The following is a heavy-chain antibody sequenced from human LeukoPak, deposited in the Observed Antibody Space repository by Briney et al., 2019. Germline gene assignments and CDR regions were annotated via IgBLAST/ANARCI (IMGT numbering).Heavy chain of an antibody. V-gene: IGHV3-33*01. Sequence: GRSLRLSCAASGFSFITYGMHWVRQAPGKGLEWVAVIWDDGSKKSYSDSVKGRFTISRDNSKNALFLQMDSLGDGDTAVYYCARARAMMTYYGMDVWGQGTTVTVSS. CDR3: ARARAMMTYYGMDV. J-gene: IGHJ6*02. CDR2: IWDDGSKK. CDR1: GFSFITYG. D-gene: IGHD3-22*01.